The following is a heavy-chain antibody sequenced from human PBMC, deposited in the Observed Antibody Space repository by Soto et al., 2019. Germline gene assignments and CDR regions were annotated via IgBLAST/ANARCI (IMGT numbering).Heavy chain of an antibody. J-gene: IGHJ5*02. CDR3: ARVGEIVVVPAVNWFDP. D-gene: IGHD2-2*01. CDR2: IYYSGST. Sequence: PSETLSLTCTVSGGSISSSSYYWGWIRQPPGKGLEWIGSIYYSGSTYYNPSLKSRVTISVDTSKNQFSLKLSSVTAADTAVYYCARVGEIVVVPAVNWFDPWGQGTLVNVAS. CDR1: GGSISSSSYY. V-gene: IGHV4-39*01.